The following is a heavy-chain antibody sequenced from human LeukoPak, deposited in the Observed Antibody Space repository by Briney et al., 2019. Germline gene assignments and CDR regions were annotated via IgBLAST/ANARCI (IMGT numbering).Heavy chain of an antibody. CDR2: IYHSGST. Sequence: SETLSLTCTVSGGSISSSSYYWDWMRQPPGKGLEWIGSIYHSGSTNYNPSLKSRVTISVDKSKNLFALKLTSVTAADTAVYYCAAKDYGSGSYYKDDYWGQGTLVTVSS. D-gene: IGHD3-10*01. V-gene: IGHV4-39*06. J-gene: IGHJ4*02. CDR1: GGSISSSSYY. CDR3: AAKDYGSGSYYKDDY.